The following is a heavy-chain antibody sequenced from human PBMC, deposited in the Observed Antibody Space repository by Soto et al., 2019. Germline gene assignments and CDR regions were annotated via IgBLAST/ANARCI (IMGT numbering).Heavy chain of an antibody. Sequence: SVKVSCKASGGTFSSYAISWVRQAPGQGLEWMGGIIPIFGTANYAQKFQGRVTITADESTSTAYMELSSLRSEDTAVYYCARGGYCISPSCYVGVYYYYGMAVGAQGTTVPVSS. CDR1: GGTFSSYA. D-gene: IGHD2-2*01. CDR3: ARGGYCISPSCYVGVYYYYGMAV. J-gene: IGHJ6*02. V-gene: IGHV1-69*13. CDR2: IIPIFGTA.